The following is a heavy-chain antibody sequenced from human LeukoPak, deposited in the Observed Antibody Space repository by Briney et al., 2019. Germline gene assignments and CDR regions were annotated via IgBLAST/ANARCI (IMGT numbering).Heavy chain of an antibody. D-gene: IGHD3-3*01. CDR2: LKSKTDGGTT. CDR1: GCTFSNAW. CDR3: TTEDYDFWSGYYYFDP. J-gene: IGHJ5*02. Sequence: PGGSLRLSCAASGCTFSNAWMSWVRQAPGKGLEWVGRLKSKTDGGTTDYAAPVKGRFTISRDDSKNTLYLQMNSLKTEDTAVYYCTTEDYDFWSGYYYFDPWGQGTLVTVSS. V-gene: IGHV3-15*01.